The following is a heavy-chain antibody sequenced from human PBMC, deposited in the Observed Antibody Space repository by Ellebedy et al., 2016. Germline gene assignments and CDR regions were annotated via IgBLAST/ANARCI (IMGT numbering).Heavy chain of an antibody. CDR1: GYTFTDYY. CDR3: AREGRGRQLNLDS. V-gene: IGHV1-2*02. J-gene: IGHJ4*02. Sequence: ASVKVSCXASGYTFTDYYLQWVRQAPGQGLEWMGWINPSTGATNYAQKFQGRVTMTRDTSISTAYMELSRLRSDDTAVYYCAREGRGRQLNLDSWGQGALVTVSS. D-gene: IGHD6-13*01. CDR2: INPSTGAT.